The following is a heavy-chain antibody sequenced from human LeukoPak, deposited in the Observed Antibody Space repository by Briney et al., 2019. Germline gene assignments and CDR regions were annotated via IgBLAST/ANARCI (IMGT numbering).Heavy chain of an antibody. V-gene: IGHV4-34*01. Sequence: SETLSLTCAVYGGSFSGYYWSWIRQPPGKGLEWIGEINHSGSTNYNPSLKSRVTISVDTSKNQFSLKLSSVTAADTAVYYCARRPGYCSGGSCEDYWGQGTLVTGSS. CDR1: GGSFSGYY. CDR2: INHSGST. D-gene: IGHD2-15*01. CDR3: ARRPGYCSGGSCEDY. J-gene: IGHJ4*02.